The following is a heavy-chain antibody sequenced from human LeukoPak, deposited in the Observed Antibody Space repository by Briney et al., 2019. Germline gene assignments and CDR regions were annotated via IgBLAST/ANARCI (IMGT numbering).Heavy chain of an antibody. CDR1: GYTFTSYG. J-gene: IGHJ4*02. CDR2: ISAYNGNT. D-gene: IGHD1-7*01. CDR3: ASTKGGTDYFDY. V-gene: IGHV1-18*01. Sequence: ASVKVSCKASGYTFTSYGISWVRQAPGQGLEWMGWISAYNGNTNYAQKLQGRVTMTTDTSTSTAYMELRSLRSDDTAVYYCASTKGGTDYFDYWGQGALVTVSS.